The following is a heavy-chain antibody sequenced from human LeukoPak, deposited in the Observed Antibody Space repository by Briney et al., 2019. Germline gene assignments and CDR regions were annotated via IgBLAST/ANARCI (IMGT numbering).Heavy chain of an antibody. CDR3: ARAPNIAAAGTSPWFAP. CDR2: IYYSGST. V-gene: IGHV4-59*01. J-gene: IGHJ5*02. Sequence: SETLSLTCTVSGGSISSYYWSWIRQPPGKGLEWIGYIYYSGSTNYNPSLKSRVTISVDTSKNQFSLKLSSVTAADTAVYYCARAPNIAAAGTSPWFAPGGREPRVPVPS. D-gene: IGHD6-13*01. CDR1: GGSISSYY.